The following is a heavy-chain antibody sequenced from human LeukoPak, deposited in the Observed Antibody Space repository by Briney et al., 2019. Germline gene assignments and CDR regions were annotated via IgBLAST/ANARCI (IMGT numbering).Heavy chain of an antibody. D-gene: IGHD5-18*01. CDR2: IKQDGSEK. J-gene: IGHJ4*02. CDR1: GGSFSGYY. CDR3: ARDLVPIQLWFIRGYYFDY. Sequence: PSETLSLTCAVYGGSFSGYYWSWTRQPPGKGLEWVANIKQDGSEKYYVDSVKGRFTISRDNAKNSLYLQMNSLRAEDTAVYYCARDLVPIQLWFIRGYYFDYWGQGTLVTVSS. V-gene: IGHV3-7*01.